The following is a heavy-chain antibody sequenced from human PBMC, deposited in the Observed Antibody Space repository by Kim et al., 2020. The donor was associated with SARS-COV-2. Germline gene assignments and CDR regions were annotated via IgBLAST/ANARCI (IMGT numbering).Heavy chain of an antibody. D-gene: IGHD3-9*01. CDR2: ISWDGGST. V-gene: IGHV3-43*01. Sequence: GGSLRLSCAASGFTFDDYTMHWVRQAPGKGLEWVSLISWDGGSTYYADSVKGRFTISRDNSKNSLYLQMNSLRTEDTALYYCAKGSRLRYFDWSNWGSFDYWGQGTLVTVSS. CDR3: AKGSRLRYFDWSNWGSFDY. J-gene: IGHJ4*02. CDR1: GFTFDDYT.